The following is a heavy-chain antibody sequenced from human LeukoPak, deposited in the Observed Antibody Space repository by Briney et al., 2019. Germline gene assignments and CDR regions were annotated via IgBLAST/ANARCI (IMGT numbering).Heavy chain of an antibody. CDR2: INPNSGGT. D-gene: IGHD2-15*01. J-gene: IGHJ6*03. CDR1: GYTFTGYY. V-gene: IGHV1-2*02. CDR3: ARGDCSGGSCYVPDYMDV. Sequence: ASVKVSCKASGYTFTGYYMHWVRQAPGQGLEWMGWINPNSGGTNYAQKFQGRVTMTRDTSISTAYMELSRLRSDDTAVYYCARGDCSGGSCYVPDYMDVWGKGTTVTISS.